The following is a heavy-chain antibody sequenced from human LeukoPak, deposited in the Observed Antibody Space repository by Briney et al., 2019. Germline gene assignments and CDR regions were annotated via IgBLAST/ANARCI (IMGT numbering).Heavy chain of an antibody. J-gene: IGHJ3*02. D-gene: IGHD3-10*01. CDR2: IYHSGST. V-gene: IGHV4-30-2*01. CDR1: GGSISSGGYS. Sequence: SETLSLTCAVSGGSISSGGYSWSWIRQPPGKGLEWIGYIYHSGSTYYNPSLRSRVTISVDRSKNQSSLKLSSVTAADTAVYYCAGYGSGKDAFDIWGQGTMVTVSS. CDR3: AGYGSGKDAFDI.